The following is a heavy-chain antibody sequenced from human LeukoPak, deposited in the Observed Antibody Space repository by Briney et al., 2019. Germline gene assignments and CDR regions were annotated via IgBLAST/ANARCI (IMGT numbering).Heavy chain of an antibody. J-gene: IGHJ4*02. D-gene: IGHD3-16*01. CDR3: ARKRRLTWGLD. CDR2: MNPNSGNT. CDR1: GYTFTSYD. V-gene: IGHV1-8*01. Sequence: ASVRVSCKASGYTFTSYDINWVRQDTGQGLEWMGWMNPNSGNTGYAQKFQGRVTMTRNTSISTAYMELSSLRSEDTAVYYCARKRRLTWGLDWGQGTLVTVSS.